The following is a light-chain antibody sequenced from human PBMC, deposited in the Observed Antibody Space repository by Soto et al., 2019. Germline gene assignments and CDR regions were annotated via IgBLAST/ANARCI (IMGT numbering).Light chain of an antibody. J-gene: IGKJ5*01. V-gene: IGKV3-15*01. CDR1: ESVSTT. CDR2: GAS. CDR3: QQYGSSPIT. Sequence: EIVMTQSPATLSVSPGERATLSCRASESVSTTLAWYQQKPGQAPRLLIYGASTRATGIPARFSGSGSGTEFTLTISSLQSEDSAVYYCQQYGSSPITFGQGTRLEIK.